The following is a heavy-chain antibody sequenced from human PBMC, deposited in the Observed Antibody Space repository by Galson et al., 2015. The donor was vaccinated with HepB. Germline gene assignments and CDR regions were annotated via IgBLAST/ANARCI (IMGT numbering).Heavy chain of an antibody. CDR3: ARDPSYCSSTSCYYLYYYMDV. Sequence: SLRLSCAASGFTFSNYGMHWVRQAPGKGLEWVAVIWYDGSHKYYADSVKGRSAISRDNSKNTLFLQMNSLRAEDTAVYYCARDPSYCSSTSCYYLYYYMDVWGKGTTVAVSS. CDR2: IWYDGSHK. J-gene: IGHJ6*03. V-gene: IGHV3-33*01. CDR1: GFTFSNYG. D-gene: IGHD2-2*01.